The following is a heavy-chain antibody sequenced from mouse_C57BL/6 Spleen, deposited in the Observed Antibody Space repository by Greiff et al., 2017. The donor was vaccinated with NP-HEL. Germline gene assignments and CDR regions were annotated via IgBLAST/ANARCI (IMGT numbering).Heavy chain of an antibody. CDR2: FFPRDGST. J-gene: IGHJ4*01. V-gene: IGHV1-85*01. Sequence: QVHVKQSGPELVKPGASVKLSCKASGYTFTSYDLNWVKQRPGRGLEWIGWFFPRDGSTKYNEKFKGKATLTVDTSSSTAYMELHSLTSEDSAVYFCARSRGSNAMDYWGQGTSVTVSS. D-gene: IGHD1-1*01. CDR1: GYTFTSYD. CDR3: ARSRGSNAMDY.